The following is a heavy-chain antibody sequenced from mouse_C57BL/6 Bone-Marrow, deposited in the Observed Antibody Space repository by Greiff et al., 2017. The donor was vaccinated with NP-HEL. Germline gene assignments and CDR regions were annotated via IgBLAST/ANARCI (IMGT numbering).Heavy chain of an antibody. J-gene: IGHJ4*01. D-gene: IGHD2-1*01. CDR2: IRSKSNNYAT. V-gene: IGHV10-1*01. CDR1: GFSFNTYA. Sequence: EVQLVESGGGLVQPKGSLKLSCAASGFSFNTYAMNWVRQAPGKGLEWVARIRSKSNNYATYYADSVKDRFTISRDDSESMLYLQMSNLKAEDTAMYYCVRQCGNWDYAMDYWGQGTSVTVSS. CDR3: VRQCGNWDYAMDY.